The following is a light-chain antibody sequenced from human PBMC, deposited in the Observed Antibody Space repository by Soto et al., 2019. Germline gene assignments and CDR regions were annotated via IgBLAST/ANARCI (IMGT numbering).Light chain of an antibody. CDR3: QQSYSTPRT. J-gene: IGKJ1*01. CDR2: AAS. CDR1: QSINKY. V-gene: IGKV1-39*01. Sequence: DIQMTQSPSSLSASVGDRVTITCRASQSINKYLNWYQQKPGEAPKLLIYAASSLQSGVPSRFSGTESGSDFTLTISGLQPEDFGTYYCQQSYSTPRTFGQGTNVEIK.